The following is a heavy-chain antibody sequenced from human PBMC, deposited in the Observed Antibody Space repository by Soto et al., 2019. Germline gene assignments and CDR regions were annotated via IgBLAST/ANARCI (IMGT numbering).Heavy chain of an antibody. CDR2: IYSGGST. D-gene: IGHD3-22*01. CDR1: GFTVSSNY. CDR3: ARDTGRFTMIVVVITSGPYDY. V-gene: IGHV3-53*05. J-gene: IGHJ4*02. Sequence: AGGSLRLSCAASGFTVSSNYMSWVRQAPGKGLEWVSVIYSGGSTYYADSVKGRFTISRDNSKNTLYLQMNSLRAEDTAVYYCARDTGRFTMIVVVITSGPYDYWGQGTLVTVS.